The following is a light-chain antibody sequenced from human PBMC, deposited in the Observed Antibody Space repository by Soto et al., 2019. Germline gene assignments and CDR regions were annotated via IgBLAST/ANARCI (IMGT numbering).Light chain of an antibody. CDR3: QESYNSPMFT. CDR2: AAS. V-gene: IGKV1-39*01. Sequence: DIQMTQSPSTLSASVGDRVTITCRASQSISSWLAWYQQKPGKAPKLLIYAASSLGDGVPSRFSGSGSSTHFTLTISSLQPEDSATYYCQESYNSPMFTFGQGTKVDIK. CDR1: QSISSW. J-gene: IGKJ2*01.